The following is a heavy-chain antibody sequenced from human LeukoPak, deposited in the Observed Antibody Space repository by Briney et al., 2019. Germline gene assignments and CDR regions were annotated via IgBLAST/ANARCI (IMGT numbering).Heavy chain of an antibody. CDR2: MNPNSGNT. CDR1: GYTFTSYD. V-gene: IGHV1-8*03. D-gene: IGHD3-3*01. J-gene: IGHJ4*02. Sequence: GASVKVSCKASGYTFTSYDINWVRQATGQGLEWMGWMNPNSGNTGYAQKFQGRVTITRNTSISTAYMELSSLRSEDTAVYYCARRGIWSGYFSFDYWGPGTLVTVSS. CDR3: ARRGIWSGYFSFDY.